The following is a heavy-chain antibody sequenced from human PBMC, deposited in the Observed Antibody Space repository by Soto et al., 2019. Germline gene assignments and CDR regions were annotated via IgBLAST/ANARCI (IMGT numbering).Heavy chain of an antibody. CDR3: ARHSATVIMTDTGFDS. D-gene: IGHD3-3*01. J-gene: IGHJ4*02. CDR2: IYYDGST. CDR1: GGSISSSSYF. Sequence: QLQLQESGPGLVKPSETLSLTCTVSGGSISSSSYFWGWIRQSPGKVLEWIGSIYYDGSTFYNPSLKSRVTIFVDTSKNQFSLNLSSVTAADTAVFYCARHSATVIMTDTGFDSWGQGTLVTVSA. V-gene: IGHV4-39*01.